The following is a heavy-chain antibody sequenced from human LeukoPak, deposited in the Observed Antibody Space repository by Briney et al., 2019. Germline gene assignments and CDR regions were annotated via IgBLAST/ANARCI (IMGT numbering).Heavy chain of an antibody. D-gene: IGHD6-19*01. CDR2: IWYDGSNK. Sequence: PGRSLRLSCAASGFTFSSYGMHWVRQAPGKGLEWVAVIWYDGSNKYYADSVKGRFTISRDNSKNTLYLQMNSLRAEDTAVYYCARDNSPFSWLARTSMDVWGQGTTVTVSS. CDR1: GFTFSSYG. V-gene: IGHV3-33*01. J-gene: IGHJ6*02. CDR3: ARDNSPFSWLARTSMDV.